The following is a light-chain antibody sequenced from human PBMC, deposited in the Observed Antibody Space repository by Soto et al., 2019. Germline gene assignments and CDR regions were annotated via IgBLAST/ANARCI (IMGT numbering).Light chain of an antibody. J-gene: IGLJ2*01. CDR2: EGA. Sequence: QSVLTQPASVSGSPGQSITISCTGTSSNVGNDNLVSWYQQYPGKAPKVIIFEGANRPSGVSNRFSASKSGNTASLTISGLQAEDEADYYCYSYVGTSTVLFGGGTKVTVL. CDR1: SSNVGNDNL. CDR3: YSYVGTSTVL. V-gene: IGLV2-23*01.